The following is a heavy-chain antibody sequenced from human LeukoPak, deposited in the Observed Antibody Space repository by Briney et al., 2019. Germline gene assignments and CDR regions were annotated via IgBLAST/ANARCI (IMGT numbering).Heavy chain of an antibody. Sequence: SETLSLTCTVSGSMYNYYWSWIRRPPGEGLEGIGYIHYNGITNYNPSLKSRVTMSLDTSKNQVSLKLNSVTAADTAVYYCARHISSGGTYAHFDYWGQGTLVTVSS. J-gene: IGHJ4*02. CDR3: ARHISSGGTYAHFDY. CDR1: GSMYNYY. D-gene: IGHD1-26*01. V-gene: IGHV4-59*08. CDR2: IHYNGIT.